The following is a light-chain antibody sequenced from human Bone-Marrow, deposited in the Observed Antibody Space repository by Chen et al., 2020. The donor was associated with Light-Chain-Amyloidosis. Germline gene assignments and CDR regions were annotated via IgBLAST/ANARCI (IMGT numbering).Light chain of an antibody. CDR3: QAADSSGTYEVI. Sequence: SYELTQPPSVSVSPGQTARIPCSGDDLPTQYAYWYQQKPGQAPVLVIHRDTERPSGISERFSGSSSGTTATLTISGVQAEDEADYHCQAADSSGTYEVIFGGGTALTVL. CDR2: RDT. CDR1: DLPTQY. J-gene: IGLJ2*01. V-gene: IGLV3-25*03.